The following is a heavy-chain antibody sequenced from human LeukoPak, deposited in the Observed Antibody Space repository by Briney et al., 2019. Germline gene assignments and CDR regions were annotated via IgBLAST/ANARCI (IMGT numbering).Heavy chain of an antibody. V-gene: IGHV3-23*01. Sequence: PGGSLRLSCAASGFTFSSYWMHWVRQAPGKGLEWVSAISGSGGSTYYADSVKGRFTISRDNSKNTLYLQMNSLRAEDTAVYYCAKGDYGDYGTFDYWGQGTLVTVSS. J-gene: IGHJ4*02. CDR1: GFTFSSYW. CDR2: ISGSGGST. CDR3: AKGDYGDYGTFDY. D-gene: IGHD4-17*01.